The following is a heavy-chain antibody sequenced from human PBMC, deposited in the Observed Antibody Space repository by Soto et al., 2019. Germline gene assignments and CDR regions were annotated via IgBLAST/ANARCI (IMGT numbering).Heavy chain of an antibody. CDR2: IYVAGTT. Sequence: ETLSLTCTVSGASISGFYWSWIRKSAGQGLEWIGRIYVAGTTDYNPSLKSRVMMSVDTSKKQFSLKLRSVTAADTAVYYCVRDGTKTLRDWFDPWGQGISVTVSS. V-gene: IGHV4-4*07. CDR3: VRDGTKTLRDWFDP. D-gene: IGHD1-1*01. CDR1: GASISGFY. J-gene: IGHJ5*02.